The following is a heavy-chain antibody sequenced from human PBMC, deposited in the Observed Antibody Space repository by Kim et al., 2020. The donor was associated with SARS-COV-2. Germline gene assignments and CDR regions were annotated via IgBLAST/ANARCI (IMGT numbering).Heavy chain of an antibody. V-gene: IGHV1-3*01. D-gene: IGHD3-22*01. CDR3: ARQDLYYYDSSGSFDY. J-gene: IGHJ4*02. Sequence: KFQGRVTITRDTSASTAYMELSSLRSEDTAVYYCARQDLYYYDSSGSFDYWGQGTLVTVSS.